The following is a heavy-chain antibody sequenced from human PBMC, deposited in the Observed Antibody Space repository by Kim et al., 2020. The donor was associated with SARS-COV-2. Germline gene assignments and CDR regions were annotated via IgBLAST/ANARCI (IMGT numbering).Heavy chain of an antibody. D-gene: IGHD6-13*01. CDR2: VYHRGTT. CDR3: ARAYSSSQYNWFDP. V-gene: IGHV4-38-2*02. CDR1: GYSISSGYY. Sequence: SETLSLTCSVSGYSISSGYYWGWIRQPPRKGLEWIGSVYHRGTTYYNPSLKSRVTISIDTSKNQFSLRLNSVTAADTAIYYCARAYSSSQYNWFDPWGQGTLVTVSS. J-gene: IGHJ5*02.